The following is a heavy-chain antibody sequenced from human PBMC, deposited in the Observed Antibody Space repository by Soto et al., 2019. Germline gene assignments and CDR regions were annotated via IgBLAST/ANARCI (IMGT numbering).Heavy chain of an antibody. CDR2: IWSSGST. D-gene: IGHD6-19*01. Sequence: QVQLQESGPGLVKPSETMSLTCTVSGVSLSNSYCSWARQPPGKGLEWIGHIWSSGSTNYNPSLGSRVPLSVDTSKNQVPLQLSSVTATDTAVYYCAKGGGSYTTGWYNDYWGQGTLVTVSS. CDR3: AKGGGSYTTGWYNDY. J-gene: IGHJ4*02. CDR1: GVSLSNSY. V-gene: IGHV4-4*08.